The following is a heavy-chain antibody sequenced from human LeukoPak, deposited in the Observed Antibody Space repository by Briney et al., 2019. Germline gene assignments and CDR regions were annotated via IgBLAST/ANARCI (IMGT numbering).Heavy chain of an antibody. CDR2: IYHSGST. V-gene: IGHV4-4*02. Sequence: PSGTLSLTCAVSGGSISSSNWWSWVRQPPGKGLEWIGEIYHSGSTNYNPSLKSRVTISVDKSKNQFSLKLSSVTAADTAVYYCATSPEYSGGSLGGYFDYWGQGTLVTVSS. CDR3: ATSPEYSGGSLGGYFDY. J-gene: IGHJ4*02. D-gene: IGHD6-19*01. CDR1: GGSISSSNW.